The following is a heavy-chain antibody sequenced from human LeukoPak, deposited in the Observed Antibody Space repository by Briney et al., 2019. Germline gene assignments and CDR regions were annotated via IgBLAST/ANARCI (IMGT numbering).Heavy chain of an antibody. J-gene: IGHJ4*02. CDR2: INPSGGST. CDR3: ARDPAGPDPSGSYYVGSPDY. CDR1: GYTFTSYY. Sequence: GASVKVSCKASGYTFTSYYMHWVRQAPGQGLEWMGIINPSGGSTSYAQKFQGRVTMTRDTSTSTVYMELSSLRSEDTAVYYCARDPAGPDPSGSYYVGSPDYWGQGTLVTVSS. V-gene: IGHV1-46*01. D-gene: IGHD1-26*01.